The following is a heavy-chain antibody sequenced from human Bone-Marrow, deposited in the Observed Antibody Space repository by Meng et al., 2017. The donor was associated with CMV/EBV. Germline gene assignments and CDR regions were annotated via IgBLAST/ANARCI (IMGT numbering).Heavy chain of an antibody. CDR2: IIPIFGTA. J-gene: IGHJ4*02. CDR3: AKASSSWSAPLGYYFDY. D-gene: IGHD6-13*01. CDR1: GYTFTGYD. V-gene: IGHV1-69*05. Sequence: SVKVSCKASGYTFTGYDMHWVRQAPGQGLEWMGGIIPIFGTANYAQKFQGRVTITTDESTSTAYMELSSLRAEDTALYYCAKASSSWSAPLGYYFDYWGQGTLVTVSS.